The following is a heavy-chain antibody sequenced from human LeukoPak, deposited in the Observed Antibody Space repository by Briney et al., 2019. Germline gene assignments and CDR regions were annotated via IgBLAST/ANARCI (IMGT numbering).Heavy chain of an antibody. CDR2: IYYSGPI. Sequence: PSETLSLTCTVSGDSISSSNYYWGWIRQPPGKGLEWLVSIYYSGPIYYNPSLKSRVTTSVDTSKNHFSLKLSSVTAADTAAYYCARGSGTYYNVDYFDYWGQGILVTVSS. J-gene: IGHJ4*02. CDR1: GDSISSSNYY. D-gene: IGHD3-10*01. V-gene: IGHV4-39*02. CDR3: ARGSGTYYNVDYFDY.